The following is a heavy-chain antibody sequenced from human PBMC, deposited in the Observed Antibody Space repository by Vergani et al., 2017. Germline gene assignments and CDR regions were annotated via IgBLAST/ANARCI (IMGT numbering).Heavy chain of an antibody. CDR2: VDPEDGET. CDR3: ATAIPKYSYGPEAFDI. V-gene: IGHV1-69-2*01. D-gene: IGHD5-18*01. Sequence: IQLVQSAAEVKKPGAALNVSCKASGYTFRNKDISWLRQAPGQGLEWMGLVDPEDGETIYAEKFQGRVTITADTSTDTAYMELSSLRSEDTAVYYCATAIPKYSYGPEAFDIWGQGTMVTVSS. CDR1: GYTFRNKD. J-gene: IGHJ3*02.